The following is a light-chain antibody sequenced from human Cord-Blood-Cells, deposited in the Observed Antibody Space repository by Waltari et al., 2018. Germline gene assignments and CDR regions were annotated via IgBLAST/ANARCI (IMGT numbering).Light chain of an antibody. CDR2: GAS. CDR3: QQYGSSPWT. V-gene: IGKV3-20*01. J-gene: IGKJ1*01. CDR1: HGVSNSY. Sequence: EIVLTQSPGTLSLSPGERATLSCRTSHGVSNSYLAWYQQKPGQAPRLLIYGASSRATGIPDRFSGSGSGTDFTLTISRLEPEDFAVYYCQQYGSSPWTFGQGTKVEIK.